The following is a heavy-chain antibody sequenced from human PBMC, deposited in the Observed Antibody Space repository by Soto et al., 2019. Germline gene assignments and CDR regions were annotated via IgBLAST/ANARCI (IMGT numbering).Heavy chain of an antibody. CDR3: ARDETCSSPSCFEYYYYYHGVDV. CDR1: GFTFSSFSSFA. J-gene: IGHJ6*02. V-gene: IGHV3-30-3*01. CDR2: ISYDGVNK. Sequence: GGSLRLSCAASGFTFSSFSSFAMHWVRQPPGKGLEWVASISYDGVNKYYADSVKGRFTISRDNSKNTLYVEMNSLRPEDTAVYFCARDETCSSPSCFEYYYYYHGVDVWGRGTTVTVSS. D-gene: IGHD2-2*01.